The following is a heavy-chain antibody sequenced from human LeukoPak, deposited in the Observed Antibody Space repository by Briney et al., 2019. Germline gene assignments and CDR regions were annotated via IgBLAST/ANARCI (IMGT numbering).Heavy chain of an antibody. J-gene: IGHJ5*02. CDR1: GYTFTGYY. D-gene: IGHD2-2*01. CDR2: INPNSGGT. CDR3: ARESYCSSTSCYAGGVASANWFDP. Sequence: ASVKVSCKASGYTFTGYYMHWVRQAPGQGLEWMGWINPNSGGTNYAQKFQGRVTMTRDTPISTAYMELSRLRSDDTAVYYCARESYCSSTSCYAGGVASANWFDPWGQGTLVTVSS. V-gene: IGHV1-2*02.